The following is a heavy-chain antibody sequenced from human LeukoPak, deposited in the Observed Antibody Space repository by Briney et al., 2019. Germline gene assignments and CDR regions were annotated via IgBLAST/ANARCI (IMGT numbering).Heavy chain of an antibody. D-gene: IGHD6-19*01. Sequence: PSETLSLTCTVSGGSISSYYWGWIRQPPGKGLEWIGSIYYSGSTYYNPSLKSRVTISVDTSKNQFSLKLSSVTAADTAVYYCARSPVAVAVDYWGQGTLVTVSS. V-gene: IGHV4-39*07. J-gene: IGHJ4*02. CDR2: IYYSGST. CDR1: GGSISSYY. CDR3: ARSPVAVAVDY.